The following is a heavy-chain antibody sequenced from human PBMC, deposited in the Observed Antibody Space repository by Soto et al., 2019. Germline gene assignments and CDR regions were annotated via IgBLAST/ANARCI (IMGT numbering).Heavy chain of an antibody. CDR1: GGTFSSYA. Sequence: ASVKVSCKASGGTFSSYAISWVRQAPGQGLEWMGGIIPIFGTANYAQKFQGRVTITADKSTSTAYMELSSLRSEDTAVYYCARLGEEMATNPGDYWGQGTLVTVSS. V-gene: IGHV1-69*06. CDR2: IIPIFGTA. D-gene: IGHD5-12*01. CDR3: ARLGEEMATNPGDY. J-gene: IGHJ4*02.